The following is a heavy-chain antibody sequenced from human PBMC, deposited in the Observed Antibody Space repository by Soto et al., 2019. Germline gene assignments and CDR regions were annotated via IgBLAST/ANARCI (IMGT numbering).Heavy chain of an antibody. J-gene: IGHJ6*02. CDR2: ISYDGSNK. CDR3: AKGVGVGTYYYYGMDV. Sequence: PGGSLRLSCAASGFTFSSYGMHWVRQAPGKGLEWVAVISYDGSNKYYADSVKGRFTISRDNSKNTLYLQMNSLRAEDTAVYYCAKGVGVGTYYYYGMDVWGQGTMVTVSS. D-gene: IGHD2-15*01. CDR1: GFTFSSYG. V-gene: IGHV3-30*18.